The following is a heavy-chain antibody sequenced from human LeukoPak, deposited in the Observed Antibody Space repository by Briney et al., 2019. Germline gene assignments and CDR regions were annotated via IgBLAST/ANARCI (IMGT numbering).Heavy chain of an antibody. J-gene: IGHJ5*02. CDR2: MNPNSGNT. CDR3: ARGIVVVPAAKVWFDP. Sequence: WASVKVSCKASGYTFTSYDINWVRQATGQGLEWMGWMNPNSGNTGYAQKFQGRVTITRNTSISTAYMELSSLRSEDTAVYYCARGIVVVPAAKVWFDPWGQGTLVTVSS. CDR1: GYTFTSYD. D-gene: IGHD2-2*01. V-gene: IGHV1-8*03.